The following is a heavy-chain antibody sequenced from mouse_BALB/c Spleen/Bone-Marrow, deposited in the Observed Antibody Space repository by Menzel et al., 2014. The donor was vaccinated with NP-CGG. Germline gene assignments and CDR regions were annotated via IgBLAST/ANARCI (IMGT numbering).Heavy chain of an antibody. J-gene: IGHJ4*01. CDR3: ARHGGKGYAMDY. V-gene: IGHV5-9-3*01. D-gene: IGHD2-1*01. CDR2: ISSGGSYT. Sequence: EVKLVESGGGLVKPGGSLKLSCAASGFIFSSYAMSWVRQTPEKRLEWVATISSGGSYTYYPDSVKGRFTISRDNAKNTLYLQMSSLRSEDTAMYYCARHGGKGYAMDYWGQGTSVTVSS. CDR1: GFIFSSYA.